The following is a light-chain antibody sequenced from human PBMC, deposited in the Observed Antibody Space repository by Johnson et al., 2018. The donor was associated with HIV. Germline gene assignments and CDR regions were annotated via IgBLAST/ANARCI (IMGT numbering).Light chain of an antibody. CDR3: GTWDSSLSAAVV. V-gene: IGLV1-51*02. Sequence: QSVLTQPPSVSAAPGQKVTISCSGSSSNIGNNYVSWYRQLPGTAPKLVIYENNKRPSGIPDRFSGSKSGTSATLGITGLQTGDEADYYCGTWDSSLSAAVVFGTGTKVTVL. CDR2: ENN. J-gene: IGLJ1*01. CDR1: SSNIGNNY.